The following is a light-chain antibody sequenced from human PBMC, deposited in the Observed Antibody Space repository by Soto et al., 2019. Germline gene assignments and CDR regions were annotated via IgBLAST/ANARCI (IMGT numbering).Light chain of an antibody. CDR1: ISNIGGNT. V-gene: IGLV1-44*01. CDR2: TNN. CDR3: AAWDDSLNGVV. J-gene: IGLJ2*01. Sequence: QSVLTQPPSASGTPGQRVTISCSGSISNIGGNTVNWYQQLPGTAPKLIMYTNNQRPSGVPDRFSGSKSGTSASLAISGLQSEDEADYYCAAWDDSLNGVVFGGGTKLTVL.